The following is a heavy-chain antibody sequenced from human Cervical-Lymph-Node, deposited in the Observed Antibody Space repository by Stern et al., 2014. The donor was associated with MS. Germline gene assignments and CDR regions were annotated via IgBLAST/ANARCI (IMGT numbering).Heavy chain of an antibody. D-gene: IGHD6-19*01. CDR1: GGSFSDHY. Sequence: QVQLQQWGAGLLKPSETLSLTCAVHGGSFSDHYWSWVRQPPGKGLEWIVEVTAGGNTNYNPSLKSRVTMSADASKNQFSLKVSSVTAADTGVYYCARDVAEAAHRPFDLWGQGTLVAVSS. CDR3: ARDVAEAAHRPFDL. CDR2: VTAGGNT. J-gene: IGHJ4*02. V-gene: IGHV4-34*01.